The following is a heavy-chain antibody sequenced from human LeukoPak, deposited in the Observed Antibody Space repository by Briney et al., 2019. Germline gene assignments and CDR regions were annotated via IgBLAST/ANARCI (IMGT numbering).Heavy chain of an antibody. Sequence: SVKVSCKASGGTFSSYAISWVRQAPGQGVEWMGRIIPIFGTANYAQKFQGRVTITTDESTSTAYMELSSLRSEGTAVYYCARGGSSRGDRFDYWGQGTLVTVSS. CDR1: GGTFSSYA. D-gene: IGHD3-10*01. CDR3: ARGGSSRGDRFDY. CDR2: IIPIFGTA. J-gene: IGHJ4*02. V-gene: IGHV1-69*05.